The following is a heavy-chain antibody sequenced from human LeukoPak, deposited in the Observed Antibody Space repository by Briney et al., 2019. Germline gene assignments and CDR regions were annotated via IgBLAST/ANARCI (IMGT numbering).Heavy chain of an antibody. J-gene: IGHJ6*02. CDR2: VSSSSSYI. D-gene: IGHD3-9*01. Sequence: GGSLRLSCAASGFTFSSYSMNWVRQAPGKGLEWVSSVSSSSSYIYYADSVRGRFTISRDNAKNTLYLQMNTLRVEDTAVYYCTRDLMDYDVSTGLHHYYMDVWGQGTTVTVSS. CDR3: TRDLMDYDVSTGLHHYYMDV. CDR1: GFTFSSYS. V-gene: IGHV3-21*01.